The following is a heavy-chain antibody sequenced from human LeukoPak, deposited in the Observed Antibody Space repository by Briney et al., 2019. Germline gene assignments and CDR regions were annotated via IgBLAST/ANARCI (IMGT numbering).Heavy chain of an antibody. V-gene: IGHV3-64D*06. CDR1: GFTFSSYA. Sequence: GGSLRLSCSASGFTFSSYAMYWVRQAPGKGLEYVSAISYNGGSIYYADSVKGRFTISRDNSKNTLFLQMSSLRAEDTAVYYCVSGYCSGGRCYSRDAWGQGTTVTVSS. CDR3: VSGYCSGGRCYSRDA. D-gene: IGHD2-15*01. J-gene: IGHJ6*03. CDR2: ISYNGGSI.